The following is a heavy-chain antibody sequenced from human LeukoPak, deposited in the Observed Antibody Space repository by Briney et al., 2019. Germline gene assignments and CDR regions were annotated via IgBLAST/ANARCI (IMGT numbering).Heavy chain of an antibody. D-gene: IGHD1-26*01. Sequence: GASVKVSCKASGYTFTSYDINWVRQATGQGLEWMGWMNPNSGNTGYAQKFQGRVTITRNTSISTAYMELSSLRSEDTAVYYCARGEWDPTGYYFDYWGQGTLVIVSS. V-gene: IGHV1-8*03. CDR3: ARGEWDPTGYYFDY. CDR2: MNPNSGNT. J-gene: IGHJ4*02. CDR1: GYTFTSYD.